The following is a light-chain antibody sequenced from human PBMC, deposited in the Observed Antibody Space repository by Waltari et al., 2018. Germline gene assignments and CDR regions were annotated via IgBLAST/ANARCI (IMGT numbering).Light chain of an antibody. Sequence: SYELTQPPSVSVSPGQTATIPCPGDLLTKKFTYWFQQKSGQAPVMVIYEDTKRLSAIPERFSGSSSGTTAALTITGAQVEDEADYYCYSTDIFRSERGVFGGGTKLLVL. CDR3: YSTDIFRSERGV. V-gene: IGLV3-10*01. J-gene: IGLJ2*01. CDR2: EDT. CDR1: LLTKKF.